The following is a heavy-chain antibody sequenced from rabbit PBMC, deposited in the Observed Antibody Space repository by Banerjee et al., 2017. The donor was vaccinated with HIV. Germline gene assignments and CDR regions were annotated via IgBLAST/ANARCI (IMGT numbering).Heavy chain of an antibody. CDR1: GFSFSSGYY. V-gene: IGHV1S40*01. D-gene: IGHD4-1*01. J-gene: IGHJ4*01. CDR3: ARYYGSGWGDL. CDR2: IGVGSGGT. Sequence: QSLEESGGDLVKPGASLTLTCTASGFSFSSGYYMCWVRQAPGKGLEWIACIGVGSGGTYYASWAKGRFTISKASSTTVTLQMTSLTAADTATYFCARYYGSGWGDLWGQGTLVTVS.